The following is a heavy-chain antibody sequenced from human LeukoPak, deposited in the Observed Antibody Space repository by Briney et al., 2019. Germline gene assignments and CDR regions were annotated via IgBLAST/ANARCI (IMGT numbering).Heavy chain of an antibody. CDR2: IWYDGSNK. CDR1: GFTFSSYG. J-gene: IGHJ4*02. CDR3: AREGQRPRGYFDY. D-gene: IGHD6-25*01. V-gene: IGHV3-33*01. Sequence: PGGSLRLSCAASGFTFSSYGMHWVRQAPGKGLEWVAVIWYDGSNKYYADSVKGRFTISRDNSKNTLYLQMNSLRAEDTAVYYCAREGQRPRGYFDYWGQGTLVTVSS.